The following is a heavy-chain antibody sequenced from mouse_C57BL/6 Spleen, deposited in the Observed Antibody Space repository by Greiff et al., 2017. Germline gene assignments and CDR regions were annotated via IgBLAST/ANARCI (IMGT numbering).Heavy chain of an antibody. CDR3: SLDGYYAYFDV. V-gene: IGHV1-82*01. Sequence: VQGVESGPELVKPGASVKISCKASGYAFSSSWMNWVKQRPGKGLEWIGRIYPGDGDTNYNGKFKGKATLTADKSSSTAYMQLSSLTSEDSAVYFCSLDGYYAYFDVWGTGTTVTVSS. D-gene: IGHD2-3*01. CDR1: GYAFSSSW. J-gene: IGHJ1*03. CDR2: IYPGDGDT.